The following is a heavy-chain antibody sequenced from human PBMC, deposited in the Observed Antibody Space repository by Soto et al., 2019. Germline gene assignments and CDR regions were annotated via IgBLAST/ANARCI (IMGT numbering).Heavy chain of an antibody. Sequence: GGSLRLSCAASGFTFSSYGMHWVRQAPGKGLEWVAVIWYDGSNKYYADSVKGRFTISRDNSKNTLYLQMNSLRAEDTAVYYCARDNGSWNYDYWGQGTLVTVSS. CDR2: IWYDGSNK. CDR1: GFTFSSYG. V-gene: IGHV3-33*01. D-gene: IGHD1-7*01. J-gene: IGHJ4*02. CDR3: ARDNGSWNYDY.